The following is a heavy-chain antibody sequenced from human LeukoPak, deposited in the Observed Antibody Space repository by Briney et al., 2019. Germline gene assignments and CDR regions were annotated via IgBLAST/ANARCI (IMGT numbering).Heavy chain of an antibody. V-gene: IGHV4-30-4*01. Sequence: SQTLSLTCTAISSGDYYWSWIRQPPGKGLEWIGYIYYSGTTYYNPSLKSRVTISLDTSKNQLSLKLSSVTAADTAVYRCARGRDMSGYYYSFDYWGQGALATVSS. CDR3: ARGRDMSGYYYSFDY. D-gene: IGHD3-22*01. CDR2: IYYSGTT. CDR1: ISSGDYY. J-gene: IGHJ4*02.